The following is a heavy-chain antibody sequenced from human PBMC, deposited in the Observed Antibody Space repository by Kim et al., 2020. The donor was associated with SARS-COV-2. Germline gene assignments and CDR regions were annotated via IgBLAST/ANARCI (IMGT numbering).Heavy chain of an antibody. D-gene: IGHD3-9*01. Sequence: SETLSLTCTVSGGSISSYYWSWIRQPPGKGLEWIGYIYYSGSTNYNPSLKSRVTISVDTSKNQFSLKLSSVTAADTAVYYCARLKTGYHPYYYYGMDVWGQGTTVTVSS. CDR1: GGSISSYY. CDR2: IYYSGST. J-gene: IGHJ6*02. V-gene: IGHV4-59*13. CDR3: ARLKTGYHPYYYYGMDV.